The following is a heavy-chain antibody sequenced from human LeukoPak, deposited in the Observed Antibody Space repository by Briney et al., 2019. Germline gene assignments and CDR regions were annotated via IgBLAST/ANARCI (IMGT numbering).Heavy chain of an antibody. CDR2: ISGSGGST. J-gene: IGHJ4*02. Sequence: PGGSLRLSCAASGFTFSSYAMSWVRQSPGKGLELVSAISGSGGSTYYADSVKGRFTISRDNSKNTLYLQMNSLRVEDTAVYYCAKPPNSGSYSGFDYWGQGTLVTVSS. CDR3: AKPPNSGSYSGFDY. V-gene: IGHV3-23*01. CDR1: GFTFSSYA. D-gene: IGHD1-26*01.